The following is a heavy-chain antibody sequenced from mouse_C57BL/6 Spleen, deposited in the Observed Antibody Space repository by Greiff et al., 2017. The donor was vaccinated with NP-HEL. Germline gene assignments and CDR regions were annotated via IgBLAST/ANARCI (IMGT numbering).Heavy chain of an antibody. J-gene: IGHJ2*01. V-gene: IGHV1-81*01. CDR1: GYTFTSYG. Sequence: VKLVESGAELARPGASVKLSCKASGYTFTSYGISWVKQRTGQGLEWIGEIYPRSGNTYYNEKFKGKATLTADKSSSTAYMELRSLTSEDSAVYFCASGYSVNFDYWGQGTTLTVSS. CDR3: ASGYSVNFDY. CDR2: IYPRSGNT. D-gene: IGHD2-3*01.